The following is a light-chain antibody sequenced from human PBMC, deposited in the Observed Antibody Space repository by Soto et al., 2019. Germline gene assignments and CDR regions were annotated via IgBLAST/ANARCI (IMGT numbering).Light chain of an antibody. V-gene: IGKV1-12*01. CDR1: QSISSS. Sequence: DIQMTQSPSSVSASVGDRVTITCRASQSISSSLAWYQKKPGTVPKVLIYPASSLQSGVPSRFSGSGSGTEFTVYLTRLQHEDFRTYYCRQGDSFPFTFGQGTRLEIK. CDR3: RQGDSFPFT. CDR2: PAS. J-gene: IGKJ5*01.